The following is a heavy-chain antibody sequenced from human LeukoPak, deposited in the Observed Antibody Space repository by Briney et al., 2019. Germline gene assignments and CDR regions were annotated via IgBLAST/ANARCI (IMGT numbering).Heavy chain of an antibody. CDR2: ISWKSDRI. V-gene: IGHV3-9*01. Sequence: PGGSLRLSCVASGFIFGDYAMHWVRHTPEKGLEWVSGISWKSDRIVYADSVKGRFTISRDNAKKTLYLQMNNLRHDDTALYYCAKVGLWGQGTLVTVSS. CDR3: AKVGL. CDR1: GFIFGDYA. J-gene: IGHJ4*02.